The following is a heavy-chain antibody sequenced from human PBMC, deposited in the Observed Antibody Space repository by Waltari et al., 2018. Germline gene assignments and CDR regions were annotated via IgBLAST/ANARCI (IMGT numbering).Heavy chain of an antibody. CDR2: IIPIFGTA. J-gene: IGHJ5*02. CDR1: GGTFSRYA. D-gene: IGHD2-2*02. CDR3: ARGFYCSSTSCYSDWFDP. V-gene: IGHV1-69*12. Sequence: QVQLVQSGDEVKKPGASVKVSCKAAGGTFSRYASSGGRQARGQGLEWMGGIIPIFGTANYAQKFQGRVTITADESTSTAYMELSSLRSEDTAVYYCARGFYCSSTSCYSDWFDPWGQGTLVTVSS.